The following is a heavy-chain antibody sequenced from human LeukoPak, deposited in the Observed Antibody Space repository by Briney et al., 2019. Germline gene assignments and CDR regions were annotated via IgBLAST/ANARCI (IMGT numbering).Heavy chain of an antibody. V-gene: IGHV3-74*01. Sequence: PGGSLRLSCAASGFPFNSLWMHWVRQAPGKGLVWVSDMNEYSTTIRYADSVKGRFTISRDNAKSILYLQMNNLRAEDTAMYFCARRGVNPVDHWGQGTLVTVSS. CDR3: ARRGVNPVDH. CDR1: GFPFNSLW. D-gene: IGHD3-10*01. CDR2: MNEYSTTI. J-gene: IGHJ4*02.